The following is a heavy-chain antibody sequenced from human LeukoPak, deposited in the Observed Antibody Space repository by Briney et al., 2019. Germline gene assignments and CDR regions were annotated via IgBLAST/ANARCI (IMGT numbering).Heavy chain of an antibody. CDR3: ARDLVGGIWSAGF. Sequence: GLITPNSGYTIYAQKFQGRSTMTRDTSISAAYMELNSLTSDDTAIYYCARDLVGGIWSAGFWGQGTLVTVSS. V-gene: IGHV1-2*06. D-gene: IGHD3-3*01. J-gene: IGHJ4*02. CDR2: ITPNSGYT.